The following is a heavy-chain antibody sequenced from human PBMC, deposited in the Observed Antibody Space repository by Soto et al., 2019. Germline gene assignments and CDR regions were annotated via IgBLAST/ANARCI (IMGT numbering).Heavy chain of an antibody. CDR1: GFSLSTSGMC. V-gene: IGHV2-70*01. Sequence: GSGPTLVNPTQTLTLTCTFSGFSLSTSGMCVSWIRQPPGKALEWLALIDWDDDKYYSTSLKTRLTISKDTSKNQVVLTMTNMDPVDTATYYCARGRRGYSYGRDFDYWGQGTLVTVSS. D-gene: IGHD5-18*01. J-gene: IGHJ4*02. CDR2: IDWDDDK. CDR3: ARGRRGYSYGRDFDY.